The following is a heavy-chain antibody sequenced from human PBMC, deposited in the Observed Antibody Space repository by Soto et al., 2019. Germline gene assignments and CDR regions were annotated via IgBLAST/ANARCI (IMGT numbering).Heavy chain of an antibody. D-gene: IGHD6-13*01. V-gene: IGHV3-66*01. CDR3: ARWLHDSSSWYVDP. CDR1: GFTVSSNY. J-gene: IGHJ5*02. Sequence: GGSLRLSCVASGFTVSSNYMSWVRQAPGKGLEWVSVIYSGGSTYYADSVKGRFTISRDNSKNTLYLQMNSLRAEDTAVYYCARWLHDSSSWYVDPWGQGTLVTVSS. CDR2: IYSGGST.